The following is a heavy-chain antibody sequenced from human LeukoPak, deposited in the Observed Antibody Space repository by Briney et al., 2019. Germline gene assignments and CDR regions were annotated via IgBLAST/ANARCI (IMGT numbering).Heavy chain of an antibody. D-gene: IGHD6-13*01. CDR1: GFTFTAYL. J-gene: IGHJ4*02. Sequence: GGSLRLSCAASGFTFTAYLIHWVRQAPGKGLEWVAVISYDGSNKYYADSVKGRFTISRDNSKNTPYLQMNSLRAEDTAVYYCAKSSSWYFDYWGQGTLVTVSS. V-gene: IGHV3-30*18. CDR3: AKSSSWYFDY. CDR2: ISYDGSNK.